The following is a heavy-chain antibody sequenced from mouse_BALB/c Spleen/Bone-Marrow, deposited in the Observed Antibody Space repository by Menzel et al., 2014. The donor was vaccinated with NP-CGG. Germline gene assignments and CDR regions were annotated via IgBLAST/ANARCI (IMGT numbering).Heavy chain of an antibody. D-gene: IGHD3-1*01. CDR1: GYTFTSYY. V-gene: IGHV1S81*02. CDR3: SRARREALDY. CDR2: INPSNGGT. Sequence: QVPLQQPGAELVNPGASVKLSCKASGYTFTSYYMYWVKQRPGQGLEWFGEINPSNGGTNFNEKFKNKATLTVDKSASTAYMHLSSLTSEDSAVYDCSRARREALDYWGQGSSGTVAS. J-gene: IGHJ4*01.